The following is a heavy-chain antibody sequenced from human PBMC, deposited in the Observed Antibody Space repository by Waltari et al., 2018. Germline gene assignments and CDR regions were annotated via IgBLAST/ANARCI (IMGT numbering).Heavy chain of an antibody. D-gene: IGHD6-25*01. CDR1: GGSISSIHW. CDR3: AREPGATARTQGAFDI. Sequence: QVQLQESGPGLVKPSGTLSLTCAVPGGSISSIHWWSWVRQPPGKGLEWIGEIYHSGSTNYNPSLKSRVTISVDKSKNQFSLKLSSVTAADTAVYYCAREPGATARTQGAFDIWGQGTMVTVSS. CDR2: IYHSGST. V-gene: IGHV4-4*02. J-gene: IGHJ3*02.